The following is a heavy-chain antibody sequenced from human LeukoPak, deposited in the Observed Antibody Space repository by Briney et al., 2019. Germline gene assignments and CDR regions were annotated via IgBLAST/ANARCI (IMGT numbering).Heavy chain of an antibody. D-gene: IGHD4-17*01. Sequence: SETLSLTCAVYGGSFSGYYWSWIRQPPGKGLEWIGEINHSGSTNYNPSLKSRVTISVDTSKNQFSLKLSSVTAADTAVYYCARHADEDYGDYNWFDPWGQGTLVTVSS. CDR2: INHSGST. CDR3: ARHADEDYGDYNWFDP. V-gene: IGHV4-34*01. CDR1: GGSFSGYY. J-gene: IGHJ5*02.